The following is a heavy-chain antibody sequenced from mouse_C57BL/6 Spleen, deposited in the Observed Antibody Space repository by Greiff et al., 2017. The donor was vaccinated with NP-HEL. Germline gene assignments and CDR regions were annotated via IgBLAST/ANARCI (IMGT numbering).Heavy chain of an antibody. Sequence: EVHLVESGGGLVKPGGSLTLSCAASGFTFSDYGMHWVRQALEKGLEWVAYISSGSSTNYYADTVKGRFTISRDNAKNTLFLQMTSLRSEDTAMYYCAREEAMDYWGQGASVTVSS. CDR2: ISSGSSTN. CDR3: AREEAMDY. CDR1: GFTFSDYG. V-gene: IGHV5-17*01. J-gene: IGHJ4*01.